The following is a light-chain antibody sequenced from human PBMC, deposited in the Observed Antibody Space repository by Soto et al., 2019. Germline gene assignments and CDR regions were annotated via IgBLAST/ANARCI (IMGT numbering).Light chain of an antibody. Sequence: DIVMTQSPDSLAVSLGERATINCKSSQSVLYSADNNNYLTWYQQKPGQPPKLLIYWASTRESGVPDRFSGSGSGTDFTLTISSLQAEDVAVYYCQQYYITPLTFGGGTKGDIK. CDR1: QSVLYSADNNNY. J-gene: IGKJ4*01. V-gene: IGKV4-1*01. CDR2: WAS. CDR3: QQYYITPLT.